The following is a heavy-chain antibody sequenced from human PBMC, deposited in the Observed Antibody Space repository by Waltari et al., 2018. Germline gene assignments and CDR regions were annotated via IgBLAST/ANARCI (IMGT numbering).Heavy chain of an antibody. V-gene: IGHV4-34*01. D-gene: IGHD1-7*01. Sequence: QVQLQQWGAGLLKPSETLSLTCAVYGGSFSGYYWSWIRQPPGKGLEWIGEINHSGSTNFNPSLKSRVTISVDTSKNQFSLKLTSVTAADTAVYYCATLPIPLELWYFDLWGRGTLVTVSS. CDR1: GGSFSGYY. CDR2: INHSGST. CDR3: ATLPIPLELWYFDL. J-gene: IGHJ2*01.